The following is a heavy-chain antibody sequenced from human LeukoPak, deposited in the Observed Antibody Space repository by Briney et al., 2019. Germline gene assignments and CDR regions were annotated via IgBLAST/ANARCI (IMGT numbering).Heavy chain of an antibody. J-gene: IGHJ5*02. CDR3: ATAETTFSRPHWFDP. V-gene: IGHV3-11*04. D-gene: IGHD4-17*01. CDR2: LSGGSATI. Sequence: GGSLRLSCAASGFTFSDDYMSWIRQAPGKGLEWISYLSGGSATINYADSVRGRFTISRDNARNSLYLQMNSLRVEDTAVYYCATAETTFSRPHWFDPWGQGTLVTVSS. CDR1: GFTFSDDY.